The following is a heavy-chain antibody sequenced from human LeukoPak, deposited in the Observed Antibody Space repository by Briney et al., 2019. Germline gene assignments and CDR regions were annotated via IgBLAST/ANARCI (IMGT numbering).Heavy chain of an antibody. V-gene: IGHV3-30-3*01. J-gene: IGHJ4*02. CDR1: GFTFSYYT. CDR2: ISYDGSNK. CDR3: ARGSGSAFDY. Sequence: GGSLRLSCAASGFTFSYYTMHWVRQAPGKGLEWVAVISYDGSNKYYADSVKGRFTISRDNSKNTLYLQMNSLRDEDTAVYYCARGSGSAFDYWGQGTLVTVSS. D-gene: IGHD2-15*01.